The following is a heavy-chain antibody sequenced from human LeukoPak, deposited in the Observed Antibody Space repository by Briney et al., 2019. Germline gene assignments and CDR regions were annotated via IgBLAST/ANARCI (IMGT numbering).Heavy chain of an antibody. Sequence: PGGSLRLSCVESGFTFRSPWMAWLRQAPEKGLEWVANINEDGSQKYYLGSVTGRFTISRDNAKNSLYLQMNSPSAEDTAMYYCARGDYGDHWGDFDYWGQGTLVTVSS. CDR2: INEDGSQK. V-gene: IGHV3-7*03. J-gene: IGHJ4*02. CDR3: ARGDYGDHWGDFDY. CDR1: GFTFRSPW. D-gene: IGHD4-17*01.